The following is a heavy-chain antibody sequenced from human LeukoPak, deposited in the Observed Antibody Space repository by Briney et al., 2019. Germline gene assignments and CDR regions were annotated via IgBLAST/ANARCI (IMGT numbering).Heavy chain of an antibody. V-gene: IGHV3-30-3*01. CDR2: ISYDGSNK. D-gene: IGHD2-2*01. Sequence: GGSLRLSCAASGFTFSSYAMHWVRQASGKGLEWVAVISYDGSNKYYADSVKGRFTISRDNSKNTLYLQMNSLRAEDTAVYYCARDSARGIVVVPAAPGDIWGQGTMVTVSS. CDR1: GFTFSSYA. CDR3: ARDSARGIVVVPAAPGDI. J-gene: IGHJ3*02.